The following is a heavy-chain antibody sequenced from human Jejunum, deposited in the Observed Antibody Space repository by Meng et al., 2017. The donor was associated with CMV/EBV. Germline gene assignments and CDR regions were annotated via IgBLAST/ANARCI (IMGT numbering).Heavy chain of an antibody. V-gene: IGHV3-30*02. CDR1: GFTFTTSR. J-gene: IGHJ4*02. Sequence: GQVVDSGGGVVQPGGSLRLSCAAYGFTFTTSRIHWVRQAPGKGLQWVAFKDSDGNNDYYTYSVKGRFTISRDNSKNTVFLQMDSLRPEDSAIYYCAKDVDYWGRGTLVTVSS. CDR3: AKDVDY. CDR2: KDSDGNND.